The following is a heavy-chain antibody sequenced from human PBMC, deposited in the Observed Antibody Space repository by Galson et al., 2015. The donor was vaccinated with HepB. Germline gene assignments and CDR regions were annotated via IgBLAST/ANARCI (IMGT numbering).Heavy chain of an antibody. Sequence: SVKVSCKASGYTFTSYGISWVRQAPGQGLEWMGWISAYNGNTNYAQKLQGRVTMTTDTSTSTAYMELRSLRSDDTAVYYCATERGGGSGSYPGWFDPWGQGTLVTVSS. CDR2: ISAYNGNT. D-gene: IGHD3-10*01. V-gene: IGHV1-18*04. J-gene: IGHJ5*02. CDR1: GYTFTSYG. CDR3: ATERGGGSGSYPGWFDP.